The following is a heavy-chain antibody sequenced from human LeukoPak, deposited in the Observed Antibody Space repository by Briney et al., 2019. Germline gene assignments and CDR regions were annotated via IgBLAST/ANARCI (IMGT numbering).Heavy chain of an antibody. J-gene: IGHJ4*02. CDR1: GGTFSSYA. CDR3: ARVPGLQDGS. CDR2: IIPILGIA. V-gene: IGHV1-69*04. Sequence: ASVKVSCKASGGTFSSYAISWVRQAPGQGLEWMGRIIPILGIANYAQKFQGRVTITADKSTSTAYMELSSLRSEDTAVYYCARVPGLQDGSWGQGTLVTVPS. D-gene: IGHD3-16*01.